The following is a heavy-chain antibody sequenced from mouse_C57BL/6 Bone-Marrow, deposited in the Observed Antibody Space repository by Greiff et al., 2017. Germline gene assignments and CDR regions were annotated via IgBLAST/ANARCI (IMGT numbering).Heavy chain of an antibody. D-gene: IGHD1-1*01. CDR3: ARSPFITTVPYFDY. CDR1: GYTFTSYW. J-gene: IGHJ2*01. CDR2: IDPSDSYT. V-gene: IGHV1-50*01. Sequence: QVQLQQPGAELVKPGASVKLSCKASGYTFTSYWMQWVKQRPGQGLEWIGEIDPSDSYTNYNQKFKGKATLTVDTSSSTAYMQLSSLTSEDSAVXYCARSPFITTVPYFDYWGQGTTLTVSS.